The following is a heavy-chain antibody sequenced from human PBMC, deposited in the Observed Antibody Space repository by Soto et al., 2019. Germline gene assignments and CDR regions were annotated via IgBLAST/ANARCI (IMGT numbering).Heavy chain of an antibody. D-gene: IGHD3-3*01. Sequence: EVQLLESGGXXVQSGGSLRLSCAASGFTFSSYAMSWVRQAPGKGLEWVSGISASGSNTYYADSVKGRFTISRDNSKNTLYLQMNNLRVEDKAVYYCADGGEWSFNFEYWGQGTLVTVFS. CDR3: ADGGEWSFNFEY. J-gene: IGHJ4*02. CDR2: ISASGSNT. CDR1: GFTFSSYA. V-gene: IGHV3-23*01.